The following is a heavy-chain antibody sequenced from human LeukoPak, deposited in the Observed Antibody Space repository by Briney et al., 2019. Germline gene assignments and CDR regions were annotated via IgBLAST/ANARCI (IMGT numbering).Heavy chain of an antibody. CDR1: GCSISSYY. V-gene: IGHV4-59*08. CDR3: ALNSSPWAGMDV. Sequence: SETLSLTCTVYGCSISSYYWSWIRQPPGKGLEWIGYIYYSGSTNYNPSLKSRVTISVDTSKNQFSLKLSSVTAADTAVYYCALNSSPWAGMDVWGQGTTVTVSS. J-gene: IGHJ6*02. D-gene: IGHD4-23*01. CDR2: IYYSGST.